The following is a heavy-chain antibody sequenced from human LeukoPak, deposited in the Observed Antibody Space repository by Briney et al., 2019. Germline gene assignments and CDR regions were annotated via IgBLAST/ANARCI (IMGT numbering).Heavy chain of an antibody. V-gene: IGHV3-23*01. CDR2: ISDSGDRT. CDR3: AKDERIAAAPFDY. D-gene: IGHD6-13*01. Sequence: GGSLRLSCAASGFTFSSYAMSWVRQAPGKGLEWVSGISDSGDRTQYADSVKGRFTISRDNSKNTLYLQMNSLRAEDTAIYYCAKDERIAAAPFDYWGQGTLVTVSS. J-gene: IGHJ4*02. CDR1: GFTFSSYA.